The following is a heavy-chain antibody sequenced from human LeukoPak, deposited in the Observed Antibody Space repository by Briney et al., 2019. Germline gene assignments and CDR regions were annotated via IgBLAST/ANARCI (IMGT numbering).Heavy chain of an antibody. CDR3: ARLSKDIVVVAAAVAYYFDY. CDR1: GDSISGHY. V-gene: IGHV4-59*08. CDR2: ISYRGTT. Sequence: SETLSLTCTVSGDSISGHYWSWIRQSPGKQLEYIGYISYRGTTNYNPSLKSRVTMSVGTSNNQFSLRLTSVTAADTAVYYCARLSKDIVVVAAAVAYYFDYWGQGALVTVSS. J-gene: IGHJ4*02. D-gene: IGHD2-2*01.